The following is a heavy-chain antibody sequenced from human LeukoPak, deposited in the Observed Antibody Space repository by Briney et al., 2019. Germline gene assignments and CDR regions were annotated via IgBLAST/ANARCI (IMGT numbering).Heavy chain of an antibody. J-gene: IGHJ5*02. D-gene: IGHD4-23*01. CDR1: GGSISSGDYY. CDR2: IYYSGST. CDR3: ARASTVVTTSSGWFDP. Sequence: PSQTLSLTCTVSGGSISSGDYYWSWIRQPPGKGLEWIGYIYYSGSTYYNPSLKSRVTISVDTSKNQFSLKLSSVTAADTAVYYCARASTVVTTSSGWFDPWGQGTLVTVSS. V-gene: IGHV4-30-4*01.